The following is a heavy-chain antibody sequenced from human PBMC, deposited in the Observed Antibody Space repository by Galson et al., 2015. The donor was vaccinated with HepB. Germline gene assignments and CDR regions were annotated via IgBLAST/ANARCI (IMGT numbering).Heavy chain of an antibody. D-gene: IGHD2-2*01. J-gene: IGHJ4*02. Sequence: SLRLSCAASGFTFSSYAMHWVRQAPGKGLEWVAVISYDGSNKYYADSVKGRFTISRGNSKNTLYLQMNSLRAEDTAVYYCARSTDCSSTSCYSPFDYWGQGTLVTVSS. CDR3: ARSTDCSSTSCYSPFDY. CDR1: GFTFSSYA. CDR2: ISYDGSNK. V-gene: IGHV3-30*04.